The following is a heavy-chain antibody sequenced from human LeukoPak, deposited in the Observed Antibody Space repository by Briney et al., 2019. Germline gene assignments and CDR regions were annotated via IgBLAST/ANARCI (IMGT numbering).Heavy chain of an antibody. J-gene: IGHJ4*02. Sequence: PGGSLRLSCAASGFAFSSHAMCWVRQAPGKGLVWVARIISDGSSTSYADSVKGRFTISRDNAKNTLYLQMNSLRADDTAVYYCAREPHSSGNYWGQGTLVTVSS. CDR1: GFAFSSHA. V-gene: IGHV3-74*01. CDR3: AREPHSSGNY. CDR2: IISDGSST. D-gene: IGHD6-19*01.